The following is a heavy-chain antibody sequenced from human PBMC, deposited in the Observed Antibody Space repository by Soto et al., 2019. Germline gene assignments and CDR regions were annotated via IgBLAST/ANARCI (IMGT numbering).Heavy chain of an antibody. D-gene: IGHD3-10*01. CDR1: GFTFSSYA. Sequence: GGSLRLSCAASGFTFSSYAMSWVRQAPGKGLEWVSAISGSGGSTYYADSVKGRFTISRDNSKNTLYLQMSSLRAEDTAVYYCANTGAYGSGSYPFLFDYWGQGTLVTVSS. J-gene: IGHJ4*02. CDR3: ANTGAYGSGSYPFLFDY. V-gene: IGHV3-23*01. CDR2: ISGSGGST.